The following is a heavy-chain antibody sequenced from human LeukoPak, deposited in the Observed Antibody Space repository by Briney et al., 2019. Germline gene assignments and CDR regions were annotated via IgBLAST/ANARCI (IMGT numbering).Heavy chain of an antibody. CDR3: VKDKEYYYGSGSYLDY. J-gene: IGHJ4*02. CDR1: GFTVSSNY. D-gene: IGHD3-10*01. Sequence: PGGSLRLSCAASGFTVSSNYMSWVRQAPGKGLEYVSAISSNGGSTYYADSVKGRFTISRDNSKNTLYLQMSSLRAEDTAVYYCVKDKEYYYGSGSYLDYWGQGTLVTVSS. V-gene: IGHV3-64D*06. CDR2: ISSNGGST.